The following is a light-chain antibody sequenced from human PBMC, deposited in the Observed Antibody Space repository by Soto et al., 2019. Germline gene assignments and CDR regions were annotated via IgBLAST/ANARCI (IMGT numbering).Light chain of an antibody. CDR3: QQSYSTPIT. J-gene: IGKJ5*01. Sequence: IKMPQSASSIASSVRDRVTITSRASQSISSYLNWYQQKPGKAPKLLIYAASSLQSGVPSRFSGSGSGTDFTLTISSLQPEDFATYYCQQSYSTPITFGQGARLEI. V-gene: IGKV1-39*01. CDR2: AAS. CDR1: QSISSY.